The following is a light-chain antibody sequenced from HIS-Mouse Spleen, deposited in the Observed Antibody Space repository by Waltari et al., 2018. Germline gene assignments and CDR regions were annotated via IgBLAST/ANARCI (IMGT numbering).Light chain of an antibody. CDR1: SSDVGSYNL. CDR2: ECS. J-gene: IGLJ3*02. CDR3: CSYAGSSTWV. Sequence: QSALTQPASVSGSPGQSITIPCTGTSSDVGSYNLVSWYQQHPGKAPKFMIYECSKRPSGVFNGFSGSKSGNTASLTISGLQAEDEADYYCCSYAGSSTWVFGGGTKLTVL. V-gene: IGLV2-23*01.